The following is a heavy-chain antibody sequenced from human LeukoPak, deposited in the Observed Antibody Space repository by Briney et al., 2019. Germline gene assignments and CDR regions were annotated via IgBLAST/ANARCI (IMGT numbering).Heavy chain of an antibody. CDR1: GFTVTDNY. Sequence: GGSLRLSCAASGFTVTDNYMNWVRQSSGKGLEWVSVIYGGGDTNYADSVKGRFIISRDTSKNTVYLQMNSLGAEDTAVYYCAKGSGSYPGRNYYYYYYMDVWGKGTTVTVSS. V-gene: IGHV3-53*01. D-gene: IGHD1-26*01. CDR3: AKGSGSYPGRNYYYYYYMDV. CDR2: IYGGGDT. J-gene: IGHJ6*03.